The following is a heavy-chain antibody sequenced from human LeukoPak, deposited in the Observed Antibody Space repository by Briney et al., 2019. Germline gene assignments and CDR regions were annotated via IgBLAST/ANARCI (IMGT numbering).Heavy chain of an antibody. Sequence: PGRSLRLSCAASGFTFSSYTMHWVREAPGKGLEWVAVISYDGSNKYYADSVKGRFTISRDNSKNTLYLQMNSLRAEDTAVYYCARVEALYSGSEKNASDIWGQGTPVTVSS. CDR3: ARVEALYSGSEKNASDI. V-gene: IGHV3-30-3*01. CDR2: ISYDGSNK. D-gene: IGHD3-10*01. J-gene: IGHJ3*02. CDR1: GFTFSSYT.